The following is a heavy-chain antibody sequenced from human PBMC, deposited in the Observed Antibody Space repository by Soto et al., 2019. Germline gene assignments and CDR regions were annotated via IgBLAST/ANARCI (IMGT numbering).Heavy chain of an antibody. CDR1: GFTFSSYS. CDR2: IKEDGSEK. V-gene: IGHV3-7*01. D-gene: IGHD6-6*01. J-gene: IGHJ6*02. CDR3: ARADSRSSGYYHYGMAV. Sequence: GSLRLSCAASGFTFSSYSMSWVRQAPGKGLEWVANIKEDGSEKYYVESVKGRFTISRDNAKNSLYLQMNGLRAEDTAVYYCARADSRSSGYYHYGMAVWGQGTSVTVSS.